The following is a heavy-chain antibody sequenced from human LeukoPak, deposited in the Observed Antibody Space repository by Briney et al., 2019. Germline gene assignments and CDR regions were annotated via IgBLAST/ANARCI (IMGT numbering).Heavy chain of an antibody. J-gene: IGHJ6*03. V-gene: IGHV1-8*01. CDR2: MNPNSGNT. CDR3: ARGVGSSSWYLYYYYYYMDV. CDR1: VYTFSSYD. D-gene: IGHD6-13*01. Sequence: ASVKVSCKASVYTFSSYDINWVRQATGQGLEWMGWMNPNSGNTGYEQKSQGRVTMTRNTSISTAYMELSSLRSEDTAVYYCARGVGSSSWYLYYYYYYMDVWGKGTTVTVSS.